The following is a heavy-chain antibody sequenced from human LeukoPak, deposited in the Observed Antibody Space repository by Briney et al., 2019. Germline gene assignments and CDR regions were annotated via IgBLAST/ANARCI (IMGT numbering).Heavy chain of an antibody. CDR1: GFTFSDYY. D-gene: IGHD3-9*01. V-gene: IGHV3-11*05. Sequence: PGGSLRLSCAASGFTFSDYYMSWIRQAPGKGLEWVSYISSSSSYTNYADSVKGRFTISRDNAKNSLYLQMNSLRAEDTAVYYCAGVHYDILTGYSPHFDYWGQGTLVTVSS. J-gene: IGHJ4*02. CDR3: AGVHYDILTGYSPHFDY. CDR2: ISSSSSYT.